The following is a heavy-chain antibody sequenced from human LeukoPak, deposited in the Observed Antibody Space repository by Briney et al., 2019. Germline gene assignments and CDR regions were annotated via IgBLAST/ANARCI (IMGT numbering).Heavy chain of an antibody. D-gene: IGHD3-9*01. CDR1: GYTLTELS. CDR3: ARDKITSQNIVQLVIMNP. V-gene: IGHV1-24*01. Sequence: ASVKVSCKVSGYTLTELSMHWVRQAPGKGLEWMGGFDPEDGETIYAQKFQGRVTMTEDTSTDTAYMELSSLRSDDTAVYYCARDKITSQNIVQLVIMNPWGQGTLVTVSS. CDR2: FDPEDGET. J-gene: IGHJ5*02.